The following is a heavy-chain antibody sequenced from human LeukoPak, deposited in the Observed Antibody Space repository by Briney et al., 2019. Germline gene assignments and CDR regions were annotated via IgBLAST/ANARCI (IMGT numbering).Heavy chain of an antibody. V-gene: IGHV4-31*03. Sequence: SETLSLTRTVSGGSISSGGYFWSWIRQHPGKGLEWIGYIYYSGSTYYSPSLKSRVTISVDTSKNHFSLKLNSVTAADTAVYYCASLSGFYLDWGQGTLVTVSS. CDR3: ASLSGFYLD. CDR1: GGSISSGGYF. J-gene: IGHJ4*02. D-gene: IGHD3-22*01. CDR2: IYYSGST.